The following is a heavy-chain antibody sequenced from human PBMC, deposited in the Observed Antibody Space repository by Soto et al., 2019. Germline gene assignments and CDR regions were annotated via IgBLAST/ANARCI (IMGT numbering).Heavy chain of an antibody. Sequence: EVQLVESGGGLVQPGGCLRLSCAASGFTFDDYAMHWVRQAPGKGLEWVSGITWNSGSIGYADSVKGRFTISRDKAKNSLYLRMNSLRVEDTALYYCAKQRDTAFVTPGFDSWGQGTLVTVSS. CDR1: GFTFDDYA. V-gene: IGHV3-9*01. J-gene: IGHJ4*02. D-gene: IGHD5-18*01. CDR2: ITWNSGSI. CDR3: AKQRDTAFVTPGFDS.